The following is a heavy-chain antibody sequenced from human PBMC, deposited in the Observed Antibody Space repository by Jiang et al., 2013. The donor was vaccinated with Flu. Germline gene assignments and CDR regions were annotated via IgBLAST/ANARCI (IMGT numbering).Heavy chain of an antibody. J-gene: IGHJ3*02. CDR3: ARWGWFGELSDAFDI. CDR1: GGTFSSYT. V-gene: IGHV1-69*02. D-gene: IGHD3-10*01. Sequence: GAEVKKPGSSVKVSCKASGGTFSSYTISWVRQAPGQGLEWMGRIIPILGIANYAQKFQGRVTITADKSTSTAYMELSSLRSEDTAVYYCARWGWFGELSDAFDIWGQGTMVTVSS. CDR2: IIPILGIA.